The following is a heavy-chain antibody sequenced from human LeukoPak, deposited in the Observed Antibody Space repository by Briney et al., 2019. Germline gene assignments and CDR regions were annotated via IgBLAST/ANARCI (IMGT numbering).Heavy chain of an antibody. CDR2: IYPGDSDT. D-gene: IGHD2-2*01. J-gene: IGHJ4*02. CDR1: GYSFTSYW. CDR3: ARSGYCSSTSCYAISD. V-gene: IGHV5-51*01. Sequence: GESLQISCKGSGYSFTSYWIGWVRQMPGKGLEWMGIIYPGDSDTRYSPSFQGQVTISADKSISTAYLQWSSLKASDTAMYYCARSGYCSSTSCYAISDWGQGTLVTVSS.